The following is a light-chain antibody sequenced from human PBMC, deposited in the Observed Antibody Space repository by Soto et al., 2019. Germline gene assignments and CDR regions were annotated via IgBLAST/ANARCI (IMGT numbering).Light chain of an antibody. V-gene: IGKV3-20*01. CDR3: QQYGNWPPGFT. Sequence: VVLTQCPGTLSLSPGETATLSGRASQSVSSSYLAWYQQKPGQATRLLIYGASSRATGIPDRFSGSGSGTDFTLTISRLEPEDFAVYYCQQYGNWPPGFTFGPGTKVDIK. J-gene: IGKJ3*01. CDR2: GAS. CDR1: QSVSSSY.